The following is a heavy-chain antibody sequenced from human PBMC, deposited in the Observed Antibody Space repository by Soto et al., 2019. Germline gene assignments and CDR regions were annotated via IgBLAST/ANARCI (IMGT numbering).Heavy chain of an antibody. V-gene: IGHV3-30*18. J-gene: IGHJ6*02. Sequence: QVQLVESGGGVVQPGRSLRLSCAASGFTFSSYGMHWVRQAPGKGLERVAVISYDGSNKYYADSVKGRLTISRDNSKNTLYLQMNSLRAEGRAVYYCAKDVVVGATTGLGDYYYYYGMDVWGQGTTVTVSS. CDR3: AKDVVVGATTGLGDYYYYYGMDV. CDR2: ISYDGSNK. CDR1: GFTFSSYG. D-gene: IGHD1-26*01.